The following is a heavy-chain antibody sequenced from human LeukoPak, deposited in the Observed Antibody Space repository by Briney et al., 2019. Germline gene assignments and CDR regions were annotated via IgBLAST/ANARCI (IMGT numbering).Heavy chain of an antibody. CDR2: INPNSGGT. Sequence: SVKVSCKASGYTFTGYYMHWVRQAPGQGLEWMGWINPNSGGTNYAQKFQGRVTMTSDTSISTAYMELSRLRSDDTAVYYCARWALPAAIPARSVGHWGQGTLVTVSS. CDR1: GYTFTGYY. CDR3: ARWALPAAIPARSVGH. J-gene: IGHJ4*02. D-gene: IGHD2-2*02. V-gene: IGHV1-2*02.